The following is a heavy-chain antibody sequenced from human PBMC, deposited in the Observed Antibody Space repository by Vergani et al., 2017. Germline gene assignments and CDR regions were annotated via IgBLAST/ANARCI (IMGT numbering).Heavy chain of an antibody. CDR2: ISASGGST. J-gene: IGHJ4*02. Sequence: EVQLLESGGGLVQPGESLRLSCTVSGFTFTSYGISWVRQAPGKGLEWVSGISASGGSTYSTDSVKGRFIISRDISKNTLYLQMSSLRADDTAVYCCAKDRPRDWETPLFLFDYWGQGTLVAVSS. V-gene: IGHV3-23*01. CDR3: AKDRPRDWETPLFLFDY. D-gene: IGHD1-26*01. CDR1: GFTFTSYG.